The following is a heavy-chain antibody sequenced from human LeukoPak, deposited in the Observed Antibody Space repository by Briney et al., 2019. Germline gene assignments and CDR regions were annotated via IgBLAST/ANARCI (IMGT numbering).Heavy chain of an antibody. D-gene: IGHD6-13*01. J-gene: IGHJ6*03. CDR3: ARVLHSSSWPYYYYYYYMDV. V-gene: IGHV4-59*01. Sequence: SETLSLTGTVSGGSISSYYWSWIRQPPGKGLEWSGYIYYSGSTNYNPSLKSRVTISVDTSKNQFSLKLSSVTAADTAVYYCARVLHSSSWPYYYYYYYMDVWGKGTTVTISS. CDR1: GGSISSYY. CDR2: IYYSGST.